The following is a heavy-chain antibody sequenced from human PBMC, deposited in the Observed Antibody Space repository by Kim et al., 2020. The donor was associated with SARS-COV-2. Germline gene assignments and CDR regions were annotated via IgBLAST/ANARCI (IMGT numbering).Heavy chain of an antibody. J-gene: IGHJ6*02. V-gene: IGHV3-7*01. CDR1: GFTFSYHW. Sequence: GGSLRLSCAASGFTFSYHWMTWVRQAPGKGLEWVANIKADGTEKNYLDSVRGRFTMSRDNSQNILFLQMNSLREEDTAVYFCARILISYYWGPMDAWGQGTTVTVSS. CDR2: IKADGTEK. CDR3: ARILISYYWGPMDA. D-gene: IGHD3-22*01.